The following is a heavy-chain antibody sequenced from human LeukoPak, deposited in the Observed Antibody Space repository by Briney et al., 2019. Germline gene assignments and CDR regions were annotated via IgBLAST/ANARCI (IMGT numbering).Heavy chain of an antibody. J-gene: IGHJ4*02. Sequence: GGSLRLSCAASGFTFSSYEMNWVRQAPGKGLEWVSGISGSGDSTYYADSVKGRFTISRDNSKNTLYLQMNSLRAEDTAVYYCAKASAMIVVVSKYFDYWGQGTLVTVSS. CDR3: AKASAMIVVVSKYFDY. CDR2: ISGSGDST. D-gene: IGHD3-22*01. CDR1: GFTFSSYE. V-gene: IGHV3-23*01.